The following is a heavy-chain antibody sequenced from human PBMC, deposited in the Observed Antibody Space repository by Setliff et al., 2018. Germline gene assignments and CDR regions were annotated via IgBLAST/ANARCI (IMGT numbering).Heavy chain of an antibody. CDR2: IYYSGST. D-gene: IGHD6-13*01. J-gene: IGHJ4*02. CDR1: GASITSGEFY. Sequence: ASETLSLTCTVSGASITSGEFYWSWIRQSPGKGLEWIGYIYYSGSTYYNPSLKSRVTISVDTSKNQFSLKLSSVTAADTAVYYCARSASDWAAAGEFDYWGQGTLVTVSS. V-gene: IGHV4-30-4*08. CDR3: ARSASDWAAAGEFDY.